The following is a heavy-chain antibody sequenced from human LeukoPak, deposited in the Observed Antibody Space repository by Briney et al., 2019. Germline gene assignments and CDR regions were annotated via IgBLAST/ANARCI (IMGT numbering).Heavy chain of an antibody. D-gene: IGHD2-15*01. V-gene: IGHV4-34*01. CDR3: ARSVVAATGWFDP. CDR1: GGSFSGYY. J-gene: IGHJ5*02. Sequence: PSETLSLTCADYGGSFSGYYWSWIRQPPGKGLEWIGEINHSGSTNYNPSLKSRVTISVDTSKNQFSLKLSSVTAADTAVYYCARSVVAATGWFDPWGQGTLVTVSS. CDR2: INHSGST.